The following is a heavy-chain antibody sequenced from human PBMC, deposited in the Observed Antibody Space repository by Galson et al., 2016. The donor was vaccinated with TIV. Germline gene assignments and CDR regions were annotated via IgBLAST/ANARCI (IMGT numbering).Heavy chain of an antibody. J-gene: IGHJ5*02. CDR1: GYTFSTYD. Sequence: SVKVSCKASGYTFSTYDINWVRQATGQGLEWMGWMHPKSGDTRYAQKFQGRVTMTRNTSISTAYMELSNLRSEDTAVYYCARRPPSTIFGVVTWFDPWGQGTQVTVSS. D-gene: IGHD3-3*01. CDR2: MHPKSGDT. CDR3: ARRPPSTIFGVVTWFDP. V-gene: IGHV1-8*01.